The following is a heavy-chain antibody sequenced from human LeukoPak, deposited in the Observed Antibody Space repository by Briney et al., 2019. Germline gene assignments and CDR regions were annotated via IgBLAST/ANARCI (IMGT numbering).Heavy chain of an antibody. CDR1: GFSFTGYA. CDR3: VKDLHYGDGRWEFDP. V-gene: IGHV3-23*01. D-gene: IGHD4-17*01. Sequence: GALRLSCTASGFSFTGYAMTWVRQAPGKGLEWVSGMLSSGNTYYADSMKGRFTISRDNSKNTEYLQLNSLRVEDTAIYYCVKDLHYGDGRWEFDPWGQGTLVIVSS. J-gene: IGHJ5*02. CDR2: MLSSGNT.